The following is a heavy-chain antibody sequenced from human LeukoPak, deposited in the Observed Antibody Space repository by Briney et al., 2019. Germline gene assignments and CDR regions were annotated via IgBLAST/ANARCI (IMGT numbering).Heavy chain of an antibody. D-gene: IGHD1-26*01. V-gene: IGHV3-23*01. CDR1: GVCFSTFA. J-gene: IGHJ4*02. CDR2: ISGNGDT. CDR3: ARASWVSSSDAVR. Sequence: GGALRLFCAASGVCFSTFARSCGGQGPAGGREGVSSISGNGDTLYADSVKGRFTLYSDSSRNTVYLQLNNLRVEDTAIYYCARASWVSSSDAVRWGPGTLVTVS.